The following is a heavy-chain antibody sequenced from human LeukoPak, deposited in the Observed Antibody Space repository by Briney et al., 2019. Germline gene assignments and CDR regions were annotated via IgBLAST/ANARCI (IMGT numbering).Heavy chain of an antibody. V-gene: IGHV3-49*04. CDR1: GFTFGDYA. CDR3: TRGLTIVGAKYYFDY. CDR2: IKSKTYGRTA. J-gene: IGHJ4*02. Sequence: GGSLGLSCAASGFTFGDYAMSSVRQAPGKGLEWVGLIKSKTYGRTAEYVASVKGRFTISRDDSKSFAYLQMNSLKTEDTAVYYCTRGLTIVGAKYYFDYWGQGTLVTVSS. D-gene: IGHD1-26*01.